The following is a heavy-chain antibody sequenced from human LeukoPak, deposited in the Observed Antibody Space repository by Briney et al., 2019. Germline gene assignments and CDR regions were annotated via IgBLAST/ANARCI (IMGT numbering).Heavy chain of an antibody. CDR2: ISAYNGNT. V-gene: IGHV1-18*01. CDR3: ARVPWELPSLLPQYYFDY. Sequence: ASVKVSCKASGYTFTSYGISWVRQAPGQGLEWMGWISAYNGNTNYAQKLQGRVTMTTDTSTSTAYMELRSLRSDDTAVYYCARVPWELPSLLPQYYFDYWGQGTLVTVSS. J-gene: IGHJ4*02. CDR1: GYTFTSYG. D-gene: IGHD1-26*01.